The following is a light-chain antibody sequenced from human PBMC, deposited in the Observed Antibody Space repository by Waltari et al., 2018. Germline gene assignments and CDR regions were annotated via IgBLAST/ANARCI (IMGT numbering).Light chain of an antibody. V-gene: IGLV3-25*03. Sequence: SYELTQPPSVSVSPGQTARIPCSGDALANQHVYWYQQKPGQAPVLMIYKDTERPSGIPERFSGSSSGTTVTLTISGVQAEDEADYYCQSSDTNCTHVFGIGTKVTVL. CDR2: KDT. CDR3: QSSDTNCTHV. J-gene: IGLJ1*01. CDR1: ALANQH.